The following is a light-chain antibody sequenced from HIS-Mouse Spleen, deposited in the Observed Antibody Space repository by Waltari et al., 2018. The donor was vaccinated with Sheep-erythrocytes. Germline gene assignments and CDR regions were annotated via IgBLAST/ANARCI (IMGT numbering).Light chain of an antibody. Sequence: DIQITQSPSSLSASVGDRVTITCRASQSISRYLNWYQQKPGKAPKLLIYAASSLQSGVPSRFSGSGSGTDFTLTISSLQPEDFATYYCQQSYSTPQFTFGPGTKVDIK. V-gene: IGKV1-39*01. CDR3: QQSYSTPQFT. CDR2: AAS. CDR1: QSISRY. J-gene: IGKJ3*01.